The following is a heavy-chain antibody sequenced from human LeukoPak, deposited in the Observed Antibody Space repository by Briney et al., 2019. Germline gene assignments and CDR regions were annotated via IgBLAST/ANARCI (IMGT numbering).Heavy chain of an antibody. D-gene: IGHD6-19*01. CDR1: GFAFSSFA. CDR3: TKELHVAVAVADYYYFYMDV. J-gene: IGHJ6*03. CDR2: NGGGNTT. V-gene: IGHV3-23*01. Sequence: SGGCLRLSCAASGFAFSSFAMGWVRQSPGKGLEWLSNGGGNTTFYADSLKGRFTISRDNSKNTLYLHMDSLRPDDTAIYYCTKELHVAVAVADYYYFYMDVWGRGTAVTVSS.